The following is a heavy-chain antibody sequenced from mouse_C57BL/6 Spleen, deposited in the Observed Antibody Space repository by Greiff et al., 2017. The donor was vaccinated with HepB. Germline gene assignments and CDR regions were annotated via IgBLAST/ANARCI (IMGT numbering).Heavy chain of an antibody. D-gene: IGHD2-5*01. J-gene: IGHJ2*01. CDR2: INPNNGGT. V-gene: IGHV1-26*01. CDR1: GYTFTDYY. CDR3: AGAYYSNYFDD. Sequence: EVQLQQSGPELVKPGASVKISCKASGYTFTDYYMNWVKQSHGKSLEWIGDINPNNGGTSYNQKFKGKATLTVDKSSSTAYMELRSLTSEDSAVYYCAGAYYSNYFDDWGQGTTLTVSS.